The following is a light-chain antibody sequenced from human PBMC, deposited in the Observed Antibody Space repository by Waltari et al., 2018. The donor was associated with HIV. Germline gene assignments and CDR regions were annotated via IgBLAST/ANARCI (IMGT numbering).Light chain of an antibody. CDR2: EVS. Sequence: QSALTQPASVSGAPGQSITISCTGTSSHVGSSDSVSCYQQHPSKAPKLMIFEVSHRPAGGADLFSGSKSGNTASLTISGLLADDEADYYCSSYTSTTTVIFGGGTKVTVL. CDR3: SSYTSTTTVI. J-gene: IGLJ2*01. CDR1: SSHVGSSDS. V-gene: IGLV2-14*01.